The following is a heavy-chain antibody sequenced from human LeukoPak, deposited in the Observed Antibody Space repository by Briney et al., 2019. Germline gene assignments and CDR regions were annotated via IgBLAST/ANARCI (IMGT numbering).Heavy chain of an antibody. J-gene: IGHJ3*02. D-gene: IGHD3-22*01. V-gene: IGHV3-23*01. Sequence: GGSLRLSCAASGFTFSTYGMTWVRQAPGKGLEWVSTISGSSGYTYYADSVKGRFTISRDNSKNTLYLQMNSLRAEDTAVYYCAKGARDSPRTAFDIWGQGTMVTVSS. CDR1: GFTFSTYG. CDR2: ISGSSGYT. CDR3: AKGARDSPRTAFDI.